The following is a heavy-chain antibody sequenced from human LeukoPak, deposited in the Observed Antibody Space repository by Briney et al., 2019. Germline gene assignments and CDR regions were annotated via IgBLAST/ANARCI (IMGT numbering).Heavy chain of an antibody. Sequence: GRSLRLSCVASGFTFSRHGMHWVRQAPGKGLEWVAVIGDTGRAKYYADSVEGRFTASRDNFKNTLYLEMNSLRYDDTALYYCAREAARGNWYFDHWGRGTLVTVSS. CDR3: AREAARGNWYFDH. CDR2: IGDTGRAK. D-gene: IGHD2-15*01. J-gene: IGHJ2*01. CDR1: GFTFSRHG. V-gene: IGHV3-30*03.